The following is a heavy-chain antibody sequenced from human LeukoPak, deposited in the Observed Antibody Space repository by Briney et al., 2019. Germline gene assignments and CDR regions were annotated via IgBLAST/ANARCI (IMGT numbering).Heavy chain of an antibody. J-gene: IGHJ4*02. CDR2: ISYSGST. CDR3: AKYVWGSYPTFEDY. D-gene: IGHD3-16*02. V-gene: IGHV4-59*01. Sequence: PSETLSLTCTVSGGSISSYYWSWIRQPPGKGLEWIGYISYSGSTNYNPSLKSRVTISVDTSKNQFSLKLSSVTPADTAVYYRAKYVWGSYPTFEDYWGQGTLVTVSS. CDR1: GGSISSYY.